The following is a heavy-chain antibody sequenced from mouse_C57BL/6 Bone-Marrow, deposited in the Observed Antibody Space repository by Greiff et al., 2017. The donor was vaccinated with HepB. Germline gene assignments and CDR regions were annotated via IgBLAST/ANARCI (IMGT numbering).Heavy chain of an antibody. Sequence: QVQLKQSGAELVKPGASVKISCKASGYTFTSYWLTWVKQRPGQGLEWIGEIYPGSGSTNYNEKFKNKATLTVDTSSSTAYMQLRSLTSEYVAVYYCTRSSYYNNSYFDYWGQGTTPKVSS. D-gene: IGHD2-5*01. CDR3: TRSSYYNNSYFDY. CDR2: IYPGSGST. J-gene: IGHJ2*01. CDR1: GYTFTSYW. V-gene: IGHV1-55*01.